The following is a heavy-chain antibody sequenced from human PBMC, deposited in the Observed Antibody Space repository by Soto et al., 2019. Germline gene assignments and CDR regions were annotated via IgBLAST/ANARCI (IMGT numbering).Heavy chain of an antibody. CDR3: ARGRDGDY. J-gene: IGHJ4*02. Sequence: QVHLVQSGAEVKKPGASVKVSCKGSGYAFTTYGITWVRQAPGQGLEWMGWIGAHNGNTNYAQKLQGRVTVTRDTSTSTAYMELRSLRSDDTAVYYCARGRDGDYWGQGALVTVSS. V-gene: IGHV1-18*01. CDR1: GYAFTTYG. D-gene: IGHD6-6*01. CDR2: IGAHNGNT.